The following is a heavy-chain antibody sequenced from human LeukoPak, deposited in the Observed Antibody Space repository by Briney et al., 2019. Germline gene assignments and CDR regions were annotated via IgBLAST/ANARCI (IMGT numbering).Heavy chain of an antibody. Sequence: GGSLRLSCAVSGFTFSSYGMHWVRQAPGKGLEWVAFIRYDGSNRFYADSVKGRFTISRDNSKNTLYVQMNSLRAEDTAVYYCATTIFGVVMPPGYWGQGTLVTVSS. CDR2: IRYDGSNR. J-gene: IGHJ4*02. D-gene: IGHD3-3*01. CDR3: ATTIFGVVMPPGY. V-gene: IGHV3-30*02. CDR1: GFTFSSYG.